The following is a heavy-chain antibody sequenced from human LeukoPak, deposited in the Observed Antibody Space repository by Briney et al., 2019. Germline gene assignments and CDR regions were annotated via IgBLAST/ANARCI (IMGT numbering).Heavy chain of an antibody. V-gene: IGHV4-61*02. CDR2: VYTSGST. CDR3: ARSSGSYYSNAFDI. D-gene: IGHD1-26*01. Sequence: PSQTLSLTCTVSGGSIRSGSYYWSWIRQPAGKGLEWIGRVYTSGSTNYNPSLKSRVTILLDTSKNQFSLKLSSVTAADTAVYYCARSSGSYYSNAFDIWGQGTMVTVSS. CDR1: GGSIRSGSYY. J-gene: IGHJ3*02.